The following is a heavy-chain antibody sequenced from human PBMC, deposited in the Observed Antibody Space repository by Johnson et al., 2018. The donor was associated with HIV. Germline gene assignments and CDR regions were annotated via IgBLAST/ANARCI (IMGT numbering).Heavy chain of an antibody. J-gene: IGHJ3*02. CDR1: EFTFSNYA. CDR2: ISYDGTNK. CDR3: AKDENLGVWYSDAFDI. V-gene: IGHV3-30*04. D-gene: IGHD2-21*02. Sequence: VLLLESGGGLVQPGGSLRLSCAASEFTFSNYAIHWVRQAPGKGLEWVAVISYDGTNKYYADLVKGRFTISRDNSRNTLYLQMNSLRAEDTAIYYCAKDENLGVWYSDAFDIWGQGTVVTVSS.